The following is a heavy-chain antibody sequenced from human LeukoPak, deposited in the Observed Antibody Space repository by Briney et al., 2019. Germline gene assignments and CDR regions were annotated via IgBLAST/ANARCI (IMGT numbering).Heavy chain of an antibody. V-gene: IGHV3-53*05. J-gene: IGHJ4*02. D-gene: IGHD1-1*01. Sequence: PGGSLRLSCTVSGFTVSTTLMDWVRQAPGKGLEWVSLIYDDGRTVYGDSVRGRFTISRDTSKNMVYLQMNSLKVEDSAIYYCARDHGTYWGQGTLVTVSS. CDR2: IYDDGRT. CDR3: ARDHGTY. CDR1: GFTVSTTL.